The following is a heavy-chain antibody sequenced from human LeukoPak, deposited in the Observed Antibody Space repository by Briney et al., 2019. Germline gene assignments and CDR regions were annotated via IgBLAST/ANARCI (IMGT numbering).Heavy chain of an antibody. CDR3: ARDDGSGSYVYCDY. CDR1: GFSFSSYC. Sequence: GGSLCLSCAASGFSFSSYCMNWVRQPPGKGLEWVSSISSSSSYIYNADSLKGRFTISRGNAKNSLYLQMDSLRAEDTAGYYFARDDGSGSYVYCDYGGEGTVVTVSS. J-gene: IGHJ4*02. V-gene: IGHV3-21*01. D-gene: IGHD3-10*01. CDR2: ISSSSSYI.